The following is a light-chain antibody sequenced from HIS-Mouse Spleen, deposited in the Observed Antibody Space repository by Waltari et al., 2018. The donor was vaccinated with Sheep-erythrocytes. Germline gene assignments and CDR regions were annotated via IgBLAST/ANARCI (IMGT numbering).Light chain of an antibody. CDR2: DAS. Sequence: IQMTQSPSSLSVSVGDRVTITCRASQGISNYLNWYQQKPGKAPKLLIYDASNLETGVPSRFSGSGSGTDFTFTISSLQPEDIATYYCQQYDNLTLTFGGGTKVEIK. J-gene: IGKJ4*01. CDR3: QQYDNLTLT. V-gene: IGKV1-33*01. CDR1: QGISNY.